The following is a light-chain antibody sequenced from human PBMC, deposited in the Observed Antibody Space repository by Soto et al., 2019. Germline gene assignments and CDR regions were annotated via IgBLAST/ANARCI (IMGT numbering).Light chain of an antibody. J-gene: IGKJ5*01. Sequence: EIVLTQSPATLSLFPGERATLSCRASQSVTNYLAWYQQKPGQAPRLLIYDASTRATGIPARFSGSGYGTDFTLTISSLEPEDFAVYYCQQRYSWPPITFGQGTRLEIK. V-gene: IGKV3-11*01. CDR2: DAS. CDR3: QQRYSWPPIT. CDR1: QSVTNY.